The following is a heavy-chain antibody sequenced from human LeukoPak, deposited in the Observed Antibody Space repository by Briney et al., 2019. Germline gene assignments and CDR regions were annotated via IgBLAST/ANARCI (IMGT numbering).Heavy chain of an antibody. CDR1: GFTFDDYA. D-gene: IGHD6-6*01. J-gene: IGHJ4*02. Sequence: GGSLRLSCAASGFTFDDYAMHWVRQAPGKGLEWVSLISGDGGSTYYADSVKGRFTISRDNSKNSLCLQMNSLRTEDTALYYCAKDISPYSSSSPRFDYWGQGTLVTVSS. CDR2: ISGDGGST. CDR3: AKDISPYSSSSPRFDY. V-gene: IGHV3-43*02.